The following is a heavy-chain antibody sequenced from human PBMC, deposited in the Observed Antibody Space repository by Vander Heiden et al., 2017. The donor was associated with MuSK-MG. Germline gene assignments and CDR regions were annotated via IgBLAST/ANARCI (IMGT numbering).Heavy chain of an antibody. CDR3: TRERERRGAPHPFDI. Sequence: EVQLVESGGGLVQPGRSLRLSCTASGFTFGDSAMSWVRQAPGKGLEWVGFIRSKAYGGTTEYAAAGKGRFTISRDDSKSIAYMQMNSLKHEDTVVYYCTRERERRGAPHPFDIWGQGKMVTVS. J-gene: IGHJ3*02. CDR2: IRSKAYGGTT. D-gene: IGHD1-26*01. CDR1: GFTFGDSA. V-gene: IGHV3-49*04.